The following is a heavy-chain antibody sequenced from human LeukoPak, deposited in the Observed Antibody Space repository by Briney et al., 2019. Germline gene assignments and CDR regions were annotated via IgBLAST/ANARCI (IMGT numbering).Heavy chain of an antibody. CDR1: GYTFTGYY. CDR2: INPNSVGT. V-gene: IGHV1-2*02. D-gene: IGHD3-10*01. J-gene: IGHJ6*03. Sequence: GASVNVSCTASGYTFTGYYMHWVRQAPGQGREWMVWINPNSVGTNYAQKFQGRVTMTRDPSISTDYMELSRLRSDDTAVHYCARESSGRYTPAYYYYIDVWGKGTTVPVSS. CDR3: ARESSGRYTPAYYYYIDV.